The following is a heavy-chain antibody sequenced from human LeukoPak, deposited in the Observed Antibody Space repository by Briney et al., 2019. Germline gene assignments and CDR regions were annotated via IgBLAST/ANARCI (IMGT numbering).Heavy chain of an antibody. CDR2: INSDGSST. CDR1: GFTFSSYW. Sequence: PGGSLRLSCAASGFTFSSYWMHWVRQAPGKGLVWVSRINSDGSSTSYADSVKGRFTISRDNAKNTLYLQMNSLRAEDTAVYYCAKDLTWSGFLLSNFDYWGQGTLVTVSS. CDR3: AKDLTWSGFLLSNFDY. V-gene: IGHV3-74*01. J-gene: IGHJ4*02. D-gene: IGHD3-3*01.